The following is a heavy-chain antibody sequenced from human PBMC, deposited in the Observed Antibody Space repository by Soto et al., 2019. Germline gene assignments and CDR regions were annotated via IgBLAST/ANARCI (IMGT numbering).Heavy chain of an antibody. J-gene: IGHJ4*02. V-gene: IGHV1-18*01. CDR3: GRERQWEPVLY. CDR1: GYSFANYG. CDR2: ISGYNSNT. Sequence: VQLVQSGGEVKRPGTSVKVSCEASGYSFANYGITWVRQAPGQGLAWMGWISGYNSNTNYAQKFECRVTMTKDTTKSTAYLEVRSLRFDDTAVYYCGRERQWEPVLYWGQGTPVTVSS. D-gene: IGHD1-26*01.